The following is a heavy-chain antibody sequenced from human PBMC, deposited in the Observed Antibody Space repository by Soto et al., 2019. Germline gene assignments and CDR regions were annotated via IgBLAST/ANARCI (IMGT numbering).Heavy chain of an antibody. CDR2: INHSGST. J-gene: IGHJ4*02. Sequence: SETLSLPCAVYGGSFSGYYGSWFRQPPGKGLEWIGEINHSGSTNYNPSLKSRVTISVDTSKNQFSLKLSSVTAADTAVYYCAATRDLRYFDWLLYPFDYWGQGTLVTVSS. V-gene: IGHV4-34*01. CDR1: GGSFSGYY. CDR3: AATRDLRYFDWLLYPFDY. D-gene: IGHD3-9*01.